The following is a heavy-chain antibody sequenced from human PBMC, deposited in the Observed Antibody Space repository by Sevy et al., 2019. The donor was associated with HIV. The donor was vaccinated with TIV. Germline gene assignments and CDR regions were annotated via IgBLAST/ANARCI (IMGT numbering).Heavy chain of an antibody. CDR1: GFTFGSYW. D-gene: IGHD4-17*01. Sequence: GGSLRLSCTASGFTFGSYWMSWVRQAPGKGLEWVSAITDSGGDTYYRDSVKGRFTISRDKSKNTVSLQMNCLRAEDTAIYYCVREGPYGDSSFDYWGQGALVTVSS. J-gene: IGHJ4*02. CDR2: ITDSGGDT. CDR3: VREGPYGDSSFDY. V-gene: IGHV3-23*01.